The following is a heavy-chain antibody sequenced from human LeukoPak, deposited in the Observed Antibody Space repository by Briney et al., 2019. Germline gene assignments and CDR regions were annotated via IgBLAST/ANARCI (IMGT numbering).Heavy chain of an antibody. J-gene: IGHJ4*02. Sequence: PSQTLSLTCAVSGGSLSSGGYSWSWIRQPPGKGLEWIGYIYHSGSTYYNPSLKSRVTISVDRSKNQFSLKLNSVTAADTAVYYCARDGYNYGFDYWGQGTLVTVSS. CDR3: ARDGYNYGFDY. V-gene: IGHV4-30-2*01. CDR1: GGSLSSGGYS. D-gene: IGHD5-24*01. CDR2: IYHSGST.